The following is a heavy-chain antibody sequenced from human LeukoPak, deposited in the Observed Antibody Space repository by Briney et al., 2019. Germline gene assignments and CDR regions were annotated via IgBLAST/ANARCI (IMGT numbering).Heavy chain of an antibody. D-gene: IGHD3-10*01. Sequence: GGSLRLSCAASGFTFSSYGMHWVRQAPGKGLEWVAVIWYDGSNKYYADSVKGRFTISRDNAKNPLYLQMNSLRAEDTAVYYCADGGYYGSGSNFDWGQGTLVTVSS. J-gene: IGHJ4*02. V-gene: IGHV3-33*03. CDR3: ADGGYYGSGSNFD. CDR1: GFTFSSYG. CDR2: IWYDGSNK.